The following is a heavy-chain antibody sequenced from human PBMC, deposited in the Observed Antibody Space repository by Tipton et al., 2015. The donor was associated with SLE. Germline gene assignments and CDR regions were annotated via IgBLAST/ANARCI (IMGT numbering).Heavy chain of an antibody. CDR2: IYPGDSDT. CDR3: ARHHDVYGDYDWFDP. D-gene: IGHD4-17*01. CDR1: GYSFTSYW. V-gene: IGHV5-51*01. Sequence: QLVQSGAEVKKPGESLRISCKGSGYSFTSYWISWVRQMPGKGLEWMGIIYPGDSDTRYSPSFQGQVTISADKSISTAYLQWSSLKASDTAMYYCARHHDVYGDYDWFDPWGQGTLVTVSS. J-gene: IGHJ5*02.